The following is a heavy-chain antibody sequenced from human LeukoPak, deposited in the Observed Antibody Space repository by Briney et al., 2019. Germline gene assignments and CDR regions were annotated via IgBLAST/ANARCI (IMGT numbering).Heavy chain of an antibody. V-gene: IGHV3-74*01. Sequence: GGSLRLPCAASGFTISNHWMHWVRQAPGKGLVWVSRINSDGRRTSYADSVKGRFTISRDNAKNTLYLQMNSLRPDDTAVYYCAREVEVVPATMGAYYYYYMDVWGKRTTVTVSS. CDR2: INSDGRRT. D-gene: IGHD2-2*01. CDR1: GFTISNHW. CDR3: AREVEVVPATMGAYYYYYMDV. J-gene: IGHJ6*03.